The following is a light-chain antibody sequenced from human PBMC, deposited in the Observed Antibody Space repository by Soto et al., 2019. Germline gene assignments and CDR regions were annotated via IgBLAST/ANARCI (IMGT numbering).Light chain of an antibody. CDR2: GAS. CDR3: QQYDSWPPLT. J-gene: IGKJ4*01. V-gene: IGKV3-15*01. CDR1: QSVGSN. Sequence: EIVMTQSPATLSVSPGERATLSCRASQSVGSNLAWYQQKPGQAPRLLIYGASTRATGIPARFSGSGSGTEFPLNISSLQSEDFAVYYCQQYDSWPPLTFGGGTTVEIK.